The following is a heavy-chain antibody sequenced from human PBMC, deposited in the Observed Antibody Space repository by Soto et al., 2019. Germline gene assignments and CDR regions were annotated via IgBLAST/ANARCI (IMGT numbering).Heavy chain of an antibody. CDR1: GGSISSSSYY. CDR3: ARHDMSNRYSYGYYFDY. Sequence: PSETLSLTCTVSGGSISSSSYYWGWIRQPPGKGLEWIGSIYYSGSTYYNPSLKSRVTISVDTSKNQFSLKLSSVTAADTAVYYCARHDMSNRYSYGYYFDYWGQGTLVTVPQ. J-gene: IGHJ4*02. D-gene: IGHD5-18*01. V-gene: IGHV4-39*01. CDR2: IYYSGST.